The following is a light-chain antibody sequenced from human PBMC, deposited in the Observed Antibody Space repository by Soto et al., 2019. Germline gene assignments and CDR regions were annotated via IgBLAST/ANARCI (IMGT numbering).Light chain of an antibody. CDR2: FGS. CDR3: MQALQTPWT. CDR1: QSLLHSNGNNY. J-gene: IGKJ1*01. V-gene: IGKV2-28*01. Sequence: DIVMTQSPLSLPVTPGEPASISCRSSQSLLHSNGNNYLGWYLQKPGQSPQLLIYFGSIRASGVPDRFSGGGSGTDFTLKITRVEAEDVGVYYCMQALQTPWTFGQGTKVDIK.